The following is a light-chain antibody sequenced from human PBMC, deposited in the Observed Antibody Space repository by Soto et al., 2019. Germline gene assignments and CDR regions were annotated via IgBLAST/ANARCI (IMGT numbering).Light chain of an antibody. CDR1: QSVSSY. CDR2: GAS. V-gene: IGKV3-15*01. Sequence: EIVLTQSPATLSLSPWERATLSCRASQSVSSYLAWYQQKPGQAPRLLLYGASTRATGIPARFSGSGSGTEFTLTLSSLQSEAFAAYYGQQYKNWPPITFGQGTRLEIK. CDR3: QQYKNWPPIT. J-gene: IGKJ5*01.